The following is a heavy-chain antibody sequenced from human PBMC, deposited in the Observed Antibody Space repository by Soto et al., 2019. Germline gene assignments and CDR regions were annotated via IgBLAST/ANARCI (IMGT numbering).Heavy chain of an antibody. CDR2: ISFAGNYK. D-gene: IGHD2-15*01. V-gene: IGHV3-30*04. Sequence: PGWSLRLSCAVSGFTVSSYSMHGVRPDRDMGLAWVAFISFAGNYKYYADSVKGRFTISRDNSNNMVYLEMNSLRPDDTAVYYRARDRQKALVVVAATGGFDYWGHGT. CDR1: GFTVSSYS. J-gene: IGHJ4*01. CDR3: ARDRQKALVVVAATGGFDY.